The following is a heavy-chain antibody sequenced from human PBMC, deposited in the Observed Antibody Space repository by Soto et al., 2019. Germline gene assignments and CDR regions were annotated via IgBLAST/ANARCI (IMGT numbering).Heavy chain of an antibody. J-gene: IGHJ3*02. CDR2: IYYSGST. CDR1: GGSISSGGYY. V-gene: IGHV4-31*03. Sequence: PSETLSLTCTVSGGSISSGGYYWSWIRQHPGKGLEWIGYIYYSGSTYYNPSLKSRVTISVDTSKNQFSLKLSSVTAADTAVYYCARGSYDYVCGSPTAAFDIWGQGTMVTVSS. CDR3: ARGSYDYVCGSPTAAFDI. D-gene: IGHD3-16*01.